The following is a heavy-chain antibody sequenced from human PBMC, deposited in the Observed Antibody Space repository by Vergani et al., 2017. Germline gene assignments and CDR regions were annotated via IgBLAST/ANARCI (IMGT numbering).Heavy chain of an antibody. CDR2: IDPSDTYT. J-gene: IGHJ6*02. CDR3: ASTTINYGYNYYYGMDV. V-gene: IGHV5-10-1*03. CDR1: GYSFTSYW. Sequence: EVQLVQSGAEVKKPGESLRISCKGSGYSFTSYWISWVRQMPGKGLEWMGRIDPSDTYTNYSPSFQGHVTISADKSISTAYLQWSSLKASDTAMYYCASTTINYGYNYYYGMDVWGQGTTVTVSS. D-gene: IGHD3-10*01.